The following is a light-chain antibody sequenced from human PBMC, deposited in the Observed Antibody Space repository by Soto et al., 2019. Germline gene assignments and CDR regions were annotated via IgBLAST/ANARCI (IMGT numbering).Light chain of an antibody. CDR3: CSYAGSSTHVV. J-gene: IGLJ2*01. Sequence: QSALTQPASVSVSPGQSITISCTGTSSDVGSYNLVSWYQQHPGKAPKLMIYEVSKPPSGVSNRFSGSKSGNTASLTISGLQAEDEADYYCCSYAGSSTHVVFGGGTKLTVL. V-gene: IGLV2-23*02. CDR1: SSDVGSYNL. CDR2: EVS.